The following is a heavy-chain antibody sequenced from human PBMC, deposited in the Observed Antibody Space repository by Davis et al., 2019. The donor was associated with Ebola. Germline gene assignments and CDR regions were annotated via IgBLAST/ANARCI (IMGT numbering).Heavy chain of an antibody. CDR2: ITGTGRTT. CDR1: GFPFSSYT. Sequence: AGSLRLFCAASGFPFSSYTMNWVRQAPGKGLEWVASITGTGRTTYYAVSAQGRFTISRDNSNNTLYLQMNSLRIEDTAVYFCSTIIRETWGQGTLVTVST. J-gene: IGHJ4*02. D-gene: IGHD3-3*01. CDR3: STIIRET. V-gene: IGHV3-23*01.